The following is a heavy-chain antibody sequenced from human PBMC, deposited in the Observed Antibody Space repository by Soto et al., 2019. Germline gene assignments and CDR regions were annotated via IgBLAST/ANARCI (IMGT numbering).Heavy chain of an antibody. CDR1: GYTFTSYS. D-gene: IGHD3-10*01. CDR3: ARGSGLTYFDY. J-gene: IGHJ4*02. V-gene: IGHV1-3*01. CDR2: INAGNGNT. Sequence: ASVNVSCKASGYTFTSYSMHWVRQAPGQRLEWMGWINAGNGNTKYSQKFQGRVTITRDTSASTAYMELSSLRSEDTAVYYCARGSGLTYFDYWGQGTLVTVSS.